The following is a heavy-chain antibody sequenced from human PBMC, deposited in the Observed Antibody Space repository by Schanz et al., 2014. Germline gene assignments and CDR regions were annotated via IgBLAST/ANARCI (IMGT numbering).Heavy chain of an antibody. D-gene: IGHD5-18*01. Sequence: QVQLVQSGAEVKKPGASVKVSCKASGYTFTSHGISWVRQAPGQGLEWMGWITAYNGDTNYALKLQGRVTMTTDTSTGTAYMELRSLRSDDTALYYCTRGGYSYALSALDIWGQGTMVTVSS. CDR3: TRGGYSYALSALDI. CDR2: ITAYNGDT. J-gene: IGHJ3*02. CDR1: GYTFTSHG. V-gene: IGHV1-18*01.